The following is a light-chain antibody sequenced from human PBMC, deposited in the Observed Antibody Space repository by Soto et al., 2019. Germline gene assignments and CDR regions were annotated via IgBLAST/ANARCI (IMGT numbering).Light chain of an antibody. CDR2: DAS. V-gene: IGKV3-11*01. J-gene: IGKJ4*01. CDR3: QQRSNWLT. CDR1: QSVSSY. Sequence: EIVLTQSPATLSLSPGERATLSCRASQSVSSYLAWYQQKPGQAPRLLIYDASNRATGIPARFSGSGSGTGFTLTISRLKPEDFAVYYCQQRSNWLTFGGGTKVEIK.